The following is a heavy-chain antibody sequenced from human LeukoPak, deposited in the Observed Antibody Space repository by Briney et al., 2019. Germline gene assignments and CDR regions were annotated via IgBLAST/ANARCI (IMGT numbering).Heavy chain of an antibody. CDR2: TRNRANRYST. D-gene: IGHD5-12*01. Sequence: PGGSLRLSCAASGFIFSDHYMDWVRQAPGKGLEWLGRTRNRANRYSTEYAASVKGRFTISRDDSGDSLYLQMNSLKTEDTAAYYCARGNGYDWRSFDSWGQGTLVIVAS. CDR3: ARGNGYDWRSFDS. CDR1: GFIFSDHY. J-gene: IGHJ4*02. V-gene: IGHV3-72*01.